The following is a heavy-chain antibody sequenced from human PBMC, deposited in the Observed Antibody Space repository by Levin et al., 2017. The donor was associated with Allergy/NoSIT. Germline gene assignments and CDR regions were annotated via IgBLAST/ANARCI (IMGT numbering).Heavy chain of an antibody. D-gene: IGHD5-18*01. J-gene: IGHJ4*02. Sequence: SETLSLTCIVSGVSISSSSYYWGWIRQPPGKGLEWIGSINYSESTYYNPSLKSRVTISVDTSKNQFSLRLNSVTAADTAVYYCARLGILRGYSYVFGARFYFDYWGQGALVTVSS. CDR2: INYSEST. CDR1: GVSISSSSYY. V-gene: IGHV4-39*01. CDR3: ARLGILRGYSYVFGARFYFDY.